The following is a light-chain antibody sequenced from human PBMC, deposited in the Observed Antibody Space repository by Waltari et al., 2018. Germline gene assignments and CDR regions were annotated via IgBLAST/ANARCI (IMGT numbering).Light chain of an antibody. Sequence: EIVLTQSPATLSLSPGARATLSCWASQSIGHYLAWYQQKPGQAPRLLIYDASSRATGIPPRFSGFGSGTDFTLTISSLEPEDSAVYYCQQRSDWPLTFGGGTKVEIK. CDR1: QSIGHY. J-gene: IGKJ4*01. CDR2: DAS. V-gene: IGKV3-11*01. CDR3: QQRSDWPLT.